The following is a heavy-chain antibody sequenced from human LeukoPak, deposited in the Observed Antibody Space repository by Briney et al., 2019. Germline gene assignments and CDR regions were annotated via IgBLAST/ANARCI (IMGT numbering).Heavy chain of an antibody. CDR2: INAGNGNT. Sequence: ASVKASCKASGYTFTSYAMHWVRQAPGQRLEWVGWINAGNGNTKYSQKFQGRVTITRDTSASTAYMELSSLRSEDTAVYYCARDSTGVSYYFDYWGQGTLVTVSS. J-gene: IGHJ4*02. CDR3: ARDSTGVSYYFDY. D-gene: IGHD7-27*01. V-gene: IGHV1-3*01. CDR1: GYTFTSYA.